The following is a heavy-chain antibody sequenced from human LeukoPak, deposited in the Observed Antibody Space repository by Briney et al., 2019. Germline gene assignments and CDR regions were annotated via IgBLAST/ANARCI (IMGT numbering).Heavy chain of an antibody. Sequence: SQTLSPTCTVSGDSISSGSYYWSWIRQPAGKGLEWIGRIYTSGLTNYNPSLKSRVIISLDTSKYQFSLRLSSVTAADTAVYYCAREVYGDYVYDYWGQGTLVTVSS. J-gene: IGHJ4*02. CDR2: IYTSGLT. CDR1: GDSISSGSYY. CDR3: AREVYGDYVYDY. D-gene: IGHD4-17*01. V-gene: IGHV4-61*02.